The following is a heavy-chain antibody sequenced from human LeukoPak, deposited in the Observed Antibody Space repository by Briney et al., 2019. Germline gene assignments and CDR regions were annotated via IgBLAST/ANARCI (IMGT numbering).Heavy chain of an antibody. CDR3: AREFAGSASGAGY. Sequence: GGSPRLSCAASGFTFSSYSMNWVRQAPGKGLEWVSSMSVSSGLIYYADSVKGRFTISRDNAKSSLYLQMNRLRVEDTAVYYCAREFAGSASGAGYWGQGTLVTVSS. CDR1: GFTFSSYS. CDR2: MSVSSGLI. V-gene: IGHV3-21*01. D-gene: IGHD1-26*01. J-gene: IGHJ4*02.